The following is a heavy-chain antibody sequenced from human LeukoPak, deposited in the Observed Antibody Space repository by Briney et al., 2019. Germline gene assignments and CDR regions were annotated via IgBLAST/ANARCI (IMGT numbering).Heavy chain of an antibody. CDR3: ARGARYSYGYDY. Sequence: PSETLSLTCTVSGGSISSGGYYWSWIRQHPGKGLEWIGYIYYSGSTYYNPSLKSRVTISVDTSKNQFSLKLSSVTAADTAVYYCARGARYSYGYDYRGQGTLVTVSS. J-gene: IGHJ4*02. V-gene: IGHV4-31*03. D-gene: IGHD5-18*01. CDR2: IYYSGST. CDR1: GGSISSGGYY.